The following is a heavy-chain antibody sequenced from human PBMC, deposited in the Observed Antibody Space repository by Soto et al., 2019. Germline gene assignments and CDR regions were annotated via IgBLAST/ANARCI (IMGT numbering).Heavy chain of an antibody. CDR3: VKDACGGDCGDPGGFDY. Sequence: PGGSLRLSCAASGFTFSKHGMHWVRQAPGKGLEWVAVIWYDGGQKFYGDSVRGRFTISRDNSKNTVYLQMDSLRVEDMAVYYCVKDACGGDCGDPGGFDYWGQGTLVTVSS. J-gene: IGHJ4*02. V-gene: IGHV3-33*06. D-gene: IGHD2-21*02. CDR1: GFTFSKHG. CDR2: IWYDGGQK.